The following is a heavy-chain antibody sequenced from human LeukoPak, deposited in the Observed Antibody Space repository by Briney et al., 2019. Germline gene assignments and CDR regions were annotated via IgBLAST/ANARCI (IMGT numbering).Heavy chain of an antibody. CDR2: TYYSGST. Sequence: SETLSLTCTVSGGSISSSSYYWGWIRQPPGKGLEWIGSTYYSGSTYYNPSLESRVTISVDTSKNQFSLKLSAVTAADTAVSYCASPLGPTDYWGQGTLVTVSS. CDR3: ASPLGPTDY. CDR1: GGSISSSSYY. V-gene: IGHV4-39*07. D-gene: IGHD3-16*01. J-gene: IGHJ4*02.